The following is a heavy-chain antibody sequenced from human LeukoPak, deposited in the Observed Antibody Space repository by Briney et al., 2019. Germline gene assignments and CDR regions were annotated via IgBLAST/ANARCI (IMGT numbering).Heavy chain of an antibody. D-gene: IGHD3-22*01. Sequence: ASVKVSCKVSRYTLTELSMHWVRQAPGKGLEWMGGFDPEDGETIYAQKFQGRVTMTEDTSTDTAYMELSSLRSEDTAVYYCAADKDYYDSSGYSFDYWGQGTLVTVSS. CDR3: AADKDYYDSSGYSFDY. CDR1: RYTLTELS. CDR2: FDPEDGET. J-gene: IGHJ4*02. V-gene: IGHV1-24*01.